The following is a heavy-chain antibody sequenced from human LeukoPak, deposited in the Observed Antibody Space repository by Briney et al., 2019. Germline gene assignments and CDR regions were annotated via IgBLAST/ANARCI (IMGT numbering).Heavy chain of an antibody. CDR2: ITTNGGST. V-gene: IGHV3-64*01. CDR1: GFTFSSYA. J-gene: IGHJ4*02. CDR3: ARGKGVYCGGDCSALDY. Sequence: GGSLRLSCAASGFTFSSYAMHWVRQAPGMGLEYVSAITTNGGSTYYANSVKDRFTISRDNSKNTLYLQVGSLRAEDMAVYYCARGKGVYCGGDCSALDYWGQGTLVTVSS. D-gene: IGHD2-21*02.